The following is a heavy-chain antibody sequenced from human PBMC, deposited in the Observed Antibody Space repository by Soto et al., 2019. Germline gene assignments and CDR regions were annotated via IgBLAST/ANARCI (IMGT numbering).Heavy chain of an antibody. J-gene: IGHJ4*02. Sequence: SETLSLTCTVSGGSISSGDYYWSWIRQPPGKGLEWIGYIYYSGSTYYNPSLKSRVTISVDTSKNQFSLKLSSVTAADTAVYYCARDSGFIGSGWYFDYWGQGTLVTVSS. CDR3: ARDSGFIGSGWYFDY. CDR1: GGSISSGDYY. D-gene: IGHD6-19*01. CDR2: IYYSGST. V-gene: IGHV4-30-4*01.